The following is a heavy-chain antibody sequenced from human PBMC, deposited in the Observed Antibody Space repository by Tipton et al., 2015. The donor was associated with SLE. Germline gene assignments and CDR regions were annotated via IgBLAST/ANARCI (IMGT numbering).Heavy chain of an antibody. CDR1: GYTFTTYG. CDR2: ISAYNGKT. J-gene: IGHJ4*02. CDR3: ASAVASGGSHIYYYDS. D-gene: IGHD3-16*01. V-gene: IGHV1-18*01. Sequence: QLVQSGAEVKKPGASVKVSCKASGYTFTTYGISWVRQAPGQGLEWMGWISAYNGKTNYAQRLQDRVTMTTDTSTSTAYMELRSLRSDDTAVYFCASAVASGGSHIYYYDSWGQGTLVTVSS.